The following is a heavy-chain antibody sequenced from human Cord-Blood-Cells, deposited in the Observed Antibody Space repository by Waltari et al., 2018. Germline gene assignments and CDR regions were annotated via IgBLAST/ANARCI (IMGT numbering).Heavy chain of an antibody. J-gene: IGHJ4*02. Sequence: EVQLVESGGGLIQPGGSLRLSCAASGFTVSSNSLSWVRQAPGKGLEWVSVIYSGGSTYYADSVKGRFTISRDNSKNTLYLQMNSLRAEDTAVYYCAREGHSSGWSFDYWGQGTLVTVSS. CDR1: GFTVSSNS. CDR2: IYSGGST. V-gene: IGHV3-53*01. CDR3: AREGHSSGWSFDY. D-gene: IGHD6-19*01.